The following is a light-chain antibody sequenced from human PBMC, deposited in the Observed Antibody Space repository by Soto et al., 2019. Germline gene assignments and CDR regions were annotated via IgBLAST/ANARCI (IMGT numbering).Light chain of an antibody. CDR1: QTISNY. CDR2: AAY. Sequence: DIQMTQSPSSLSASVGDRVTINCRASQTISNYLNWYQEKPGKAPKLLIYAAYNLHSGVPSRFSGSGSGTEFTVTVSHLHPKDFATYYCQETYSTPFTFGPGTKVDI. V-gene: IGKV1-39*01. J-gene: IGKJ3*01. CDR3: QETYSTPFT.